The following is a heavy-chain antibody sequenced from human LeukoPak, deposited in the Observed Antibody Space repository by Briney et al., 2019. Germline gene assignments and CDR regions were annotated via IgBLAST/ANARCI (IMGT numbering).Heavy chain of an antibody. J-gene: IGHJ5*02. CDR2: VYSSGSP. V-gene: IGHV4-39*01. D-gene: IGHD3-22*01. CDR1: GASIRTSTYY. Sequence: SETLSLTCTVSGASIRTSTYYWGWLRQPPGKGLEWIGSVYSSGSPYYNPSFKSRLTISVDASKNQISLRLRSVTASDTAVYYCATNKTMMTAAGMFDPWGSGTLVTVSS. CDR3: ATNKTMMTAAGMFDP.